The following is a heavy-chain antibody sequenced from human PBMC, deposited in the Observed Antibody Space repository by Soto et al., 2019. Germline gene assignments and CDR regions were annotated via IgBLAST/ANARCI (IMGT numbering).Heavy chain of an antibody. CDR2: IYPGDSDT. Sequence: GESLKISCKGSGYSFTSYWIGWVRQMPGKGLEWMGIIYPGDSDTRYSPSFQGQVTISADKSISTAYLQWSSLKASDTAMYYWAKHRGHSSGPNVVFNIWGKGTMVTVSS. J-gene: IGHJ3*02. CDR3: AKHRGHSSGPNVVFNI. D-gene: IGHD6-19*01. V-gene: IGHV5-51*01. CDR1: GYSFTSYW.